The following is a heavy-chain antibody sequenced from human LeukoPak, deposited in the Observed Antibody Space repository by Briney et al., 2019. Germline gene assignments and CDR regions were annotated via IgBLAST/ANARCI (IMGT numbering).Heavy chain of an antibody. J-gene: IGHJ4*02. D-gene: IGHD1-7*01. CDR2: ISSDGGKI. V-gene: IGHV3-30*18. CDR1: GITFTIAG. Sequence: GTSLRLSCAVSGITFTIAGMHWVRQVPGKGLEWVAVISSDGGKIYYGDSVKGRFIIPRDTSRNILFLQMNGLRADDTAIYYCAKDKGTRYFDYWGQGTLVTISS. CDR3: AKDKGTRYFDY.